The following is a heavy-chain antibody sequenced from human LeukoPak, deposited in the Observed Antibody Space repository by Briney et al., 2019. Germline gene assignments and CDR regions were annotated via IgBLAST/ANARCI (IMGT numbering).Heavy chain of an antibody. CDR2: INTNTGNP. CDR1: GYTFTSYA. Sequence: ASVKVSCKASGYTFTSYAVNCVRQAPGQGLEWMGWINTNTGNPTYAQGFTVRFVFSLDTSVSTAYLQISSLKAEDTAVYYCAKDQPRHYDFWSGYLTANWFDPWGQGTLVTVSS. V-gene: IGHV7-4-1*02. D-gene: IGHD3-3*01. J-gene: IGHJ5*02. CDR3: AKDQPRHYDFWSGYLTANWFDP.